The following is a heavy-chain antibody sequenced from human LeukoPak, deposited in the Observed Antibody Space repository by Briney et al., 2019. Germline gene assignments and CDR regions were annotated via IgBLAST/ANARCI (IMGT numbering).Heavy chain of an antibody. Sequence: APVKVSCEASGYTFTTYGIGWVRQASGQRLEWMGWISVYNGNTNYAQQFQGRVTMTTATSTSTAYMELRSLRSDDTAVYYCARTSHESVLYWSDPWGQGNLVNVSS. CDR2: ISVYNGNT. CDR1: GYTFTTYG. J-gene: IGHJ5*02. CDR3: ARTSHESVLYWSDP. D-gene: IGHD3-16*01. V-gene: IGHV1-18*01.